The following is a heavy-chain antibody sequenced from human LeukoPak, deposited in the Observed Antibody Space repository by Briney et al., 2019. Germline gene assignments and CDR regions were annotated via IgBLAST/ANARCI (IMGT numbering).Heavy chain of an antibody. V-gene: IGHV3-11*01. CDR1: GFTFSEYY. CDR3: ARDTNNGLDV. CDR2: ISSSGRLM. Sequence: GGSLRLSCAASGFTFSEYYITWTRQAPGKGLEWVSHISSSGRLMQYADSVRGRFTITRDNAQNFMSLQMNNLKPEDTAVYYCARDTNNGLDVWGRGTTVTVS. D-gene: IGHD1-20*01. J-gene: IGHJ6*02.